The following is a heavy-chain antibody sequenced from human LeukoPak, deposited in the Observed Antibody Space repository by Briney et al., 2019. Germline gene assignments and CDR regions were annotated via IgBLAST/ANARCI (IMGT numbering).Heavy chain of an antibody. CDR2: IRSRGYGGTT. CDR3: TRLSVGAAAGYFDY. V-gene: IGHV3-49*04. Sequence: GGSLRLSCTASGFTFGDYAMSWVRQAPGKGLEWVGFIRSRGYGGTTEYAASVKGRFTISRDDSKSIAYLQMNSLKTEDTAVYYCTRLSVGAAAGYFDYWGQGTLVTVSS. J-gene: IGHJ4*02. D-gene: IGHD6-13*01. CDR1: GFTFGDYA.